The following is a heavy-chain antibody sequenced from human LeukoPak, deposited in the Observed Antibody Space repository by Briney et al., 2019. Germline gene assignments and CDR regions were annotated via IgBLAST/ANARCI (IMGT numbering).Heavy chain of an antibody. CDR1: GFTFSSYA. CDR3: AKGSSSSWYAPLDY. J-gene: IGHJ4*02. CDR2: ISGSGGST. Sequence: PGGSLRLSCAASGFTFSSYAISWVRQAPGKGLEWVSAISGSGGSTYYADSVKGRFTISRDNSKNTLYLQMNSLRAEDTAVYYCAKGSSSSWYAPLDYWGQGTLVTVSS. V-gene: IGHV3-23*01. D-gene: IGHD6-13*01.